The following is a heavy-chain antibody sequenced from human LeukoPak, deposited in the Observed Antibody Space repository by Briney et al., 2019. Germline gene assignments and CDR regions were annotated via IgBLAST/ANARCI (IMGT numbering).Heavy chain of an antibody. CDR2: ISGSGGDT. D-gene: IGHD3-16*01. Sequence: GGSLRLSCAAAGFTFSSYAMTWVRQAPGKGLEWVSSISGSGGDTYYADSVKGRFTISRDNSKNTLYLQMNSLRAEDTALYYCARDRLGAMLFFDSWGQGTLVTVSS. CDR1: GFTFSSYA. V-gene: IGHV3-23*01. J-gene: IGHJ4*02. CDR3: ARDRLGAMLFFDS.